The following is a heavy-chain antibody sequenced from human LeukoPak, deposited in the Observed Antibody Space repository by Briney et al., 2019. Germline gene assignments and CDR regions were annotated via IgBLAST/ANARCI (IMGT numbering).Heavy chain of an antibody. CDR2: INPNGGGT. CDR1: GYTFTGYY. D-gene: IGHD2-21*02. CDR3: ARGRIVVVTAMTY. V-gene: IGHV1-2*02. Sequence: ASVKVSCKASGYTFTGYYMHWVRRAPGQGLEWMGWINPNGGGTNYAQKFQGRVTMTRDTSISTAYMELSRLRSDDTAVYYCARGRIVVVTAMTYWGQGTLVTVSS. J-gene: IGHJ4*02.